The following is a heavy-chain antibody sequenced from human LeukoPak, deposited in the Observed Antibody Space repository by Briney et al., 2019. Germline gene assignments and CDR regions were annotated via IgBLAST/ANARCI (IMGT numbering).Heavy chain of an antibody. Sequence: SETLSLTCAVYGGSFSGYYWSWIRQPPGKGLEWIGEINHSGSTNYNPSLKSRVTISVDTSKNQLSLKLSSVTAADTAVYYCARGGGYSYGPNHFDYWGQGTLVTVSS. V-gene: IGHV4-34*01. CDR3: ARGGGYSYGPNHFDY. CDR1: GGSFSGYY. CDR2: INHSGST. J-gene: IGHJ4*02. D-gene: IGHD5-18*01.